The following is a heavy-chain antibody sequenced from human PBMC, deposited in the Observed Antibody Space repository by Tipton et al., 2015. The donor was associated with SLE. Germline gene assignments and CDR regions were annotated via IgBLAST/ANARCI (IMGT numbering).Heavy chain of an antibody. D-gene: IGHD5-18*01. V-gene: IGHV3-23*01. CDR2: ISGSGGST. CDR1: GFTFSSYA. Sequence: SLRLSCAASGFTFSSYAMSWVRQAPGKGLKCVSTISGSGGSTYYADSVKGRFTISRDNSKNTLYLQMNNLRAEDTALYYCAKDVTAMIGEYYYYYMDVWGKGTTVTVSS. J-gene: IGHJ6*03. CDR3: AKDVTAMIGEYYYYYMDV.